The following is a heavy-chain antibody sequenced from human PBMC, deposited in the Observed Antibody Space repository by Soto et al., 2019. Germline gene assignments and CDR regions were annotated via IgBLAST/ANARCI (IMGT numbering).Heavy chain of an antibody. CDR1: GGSISIGGYY. CDR2: IYYSGST. D-gene: IGHD3-22*01. V-gene: IGHV4-31*03. J-gene: IGHJ4*02. CDR3: ARNRSPDSSGLGDFDY. Sequence: TLSLTCTVSGGSISIGGYYWSCTRQHPGKGLEWIGYIYYSGSTYYNPSLKSRVTISVDTSKNQFSLKLSSVTAADTAVYYCARNRSPDSSGLGDFDYWGQGTLVTVSS.